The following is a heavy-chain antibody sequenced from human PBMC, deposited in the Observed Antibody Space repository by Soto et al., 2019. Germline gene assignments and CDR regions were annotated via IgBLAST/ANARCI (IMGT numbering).Heavy chain of an antibody. Sequence: QVQLQESGPGLVKPSQTLYLTCTVSGGSIATGDYYWRWVRQHPGKGLEWIGYIHYSGSAYYKPSHKSRATISMDTSQTKLSLTLGSVSDADSAVYYCARLGYSSSWPCHDAFDMWGQGTLVTVSS. CDR2: IHYSGSA. D-gene: IGHD6-13*01. J-gene: IGHJ3*02. V-gene: IGHV4-31*03. CDR1: GGSIATGDYY. CDR3: ARLGYSSSWPCHDAFDM.